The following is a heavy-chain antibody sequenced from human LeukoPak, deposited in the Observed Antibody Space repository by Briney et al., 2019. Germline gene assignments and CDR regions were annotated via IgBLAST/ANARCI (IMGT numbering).Heavy chain of an antibody. CDR2: IYHSGST. Sequence: SETLSLTCTVSGGSISSGGYYWSWIRQPPGKGLEWIGYIYHSGSTYYNPSLKSRVTISVDRSKNQFSLKLSSVTAADTAVYYCARDSPSFPDTAMVSPPTLQWFDPWVQGTLVTVSS. D-gene: IGHD5-18*01. J-gene: IGHJ5*02. CDR3: ARDSPSFPDTAMVSPPTLQWFDP. CDR1: GGSISSGGYY. V-gene: IGHV4-30-2*01.